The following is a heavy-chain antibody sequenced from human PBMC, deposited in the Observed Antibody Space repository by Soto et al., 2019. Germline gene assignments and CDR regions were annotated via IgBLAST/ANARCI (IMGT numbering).Heavy chain of an antibody. CDR2: IYYSGTT. V-gene: IGHV4-34*10. D-gene: IGHD6-13*01. CDR3: ARYNAASGTYYFDF. CDR1: GGSISGYY. Sequence: SETLSLTCAVYGGSISGYYWSWFRQPPGKGLEWIGYIYYSGTTYYNPSLKSRVTMSVDISKSQFSLRLTSVTAADTAVYYCARYNAASGTYYFDFWGQGALVTVSS. J-gene: IGHJ4*02.